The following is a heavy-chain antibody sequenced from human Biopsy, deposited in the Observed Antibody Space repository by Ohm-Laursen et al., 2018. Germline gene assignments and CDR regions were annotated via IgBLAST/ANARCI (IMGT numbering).Heavy chain of an antibody. CDR1: GASVKTSGYF. D-gene: IGHD3-9*01. Sequence: SQTLSLTCSVSGASVKTSGYFWAWLRQRPGKGLEWIGYISYNERTHYNPSLTSRLAISFDTSNNRLTLQLRSVSVADTAVYYCVREPKTGTAEAWYFDLWGRGSPVTVPS. CDR3: VREPKTGTAEAWYFDL. CDR2: ISYNERT. V-gene: IGHV4-31*03. J-gene: IGHJ2*01.